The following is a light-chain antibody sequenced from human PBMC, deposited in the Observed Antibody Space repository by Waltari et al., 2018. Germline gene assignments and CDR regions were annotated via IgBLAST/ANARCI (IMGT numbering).Light chain of an antibody. Sequence: SYELTQPPSVSVSPGQTASITCSGDILGNKYASWYQQKPGQSPLLVIYQDTNRPSGIPERFSGSKSENAATLTISGTQAMDEADYYCQALGTGAWVFGGGTKLTVL. CDR1: ILGNKY. J-gene: IGLJ3*02. V-gene: IGLV3-1*01. CDR2: QDT. CDR3: QALGTGAWV.